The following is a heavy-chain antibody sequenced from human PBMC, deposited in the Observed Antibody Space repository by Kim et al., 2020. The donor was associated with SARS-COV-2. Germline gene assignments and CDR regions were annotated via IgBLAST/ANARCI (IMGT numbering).Heavy chain of an antibody. CDR3: AREGQGAAAASFDY. Sequence: ADSVKGRFTISRDNAKNSLYLQMNSLRAEDTAVYYCAREGQGAAAASFDYWGQGTLVTVSS. V-gene: IGHV3-21*01. J-gene: IGHJ4*02. D-gene: IGHD6-13*01.